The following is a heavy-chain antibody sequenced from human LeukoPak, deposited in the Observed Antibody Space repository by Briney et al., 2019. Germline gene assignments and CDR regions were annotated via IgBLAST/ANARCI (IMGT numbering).Heavy chain of an antibody. J-gene: IGHJ4*02. CDR3: ARLGYCSGGSCYFRRTYFDY. V-gene: IGHV4-34*01. CDR2: INHSGST. Sequence: SETLSLTCAVYGGSFSGYYWSWIRQPPGKGLEWIGEINHSGSTNYNPSLKSRVTISVDTSKNQFSLKLSSVTAADTAVYYCARLGYCSGGSCYFRRTYFDYWGQGTLVTVSS. CDR1: GGSFSGYY. D-gene: IGHD2-15*01.